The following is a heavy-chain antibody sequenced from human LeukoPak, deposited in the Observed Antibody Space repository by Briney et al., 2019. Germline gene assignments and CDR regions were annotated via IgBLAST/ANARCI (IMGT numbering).Heavy chain of an antibody. J-gene: IGHJ4*02. CDR1: GFTVSDHY. D-gene: IGHD6-13*01. Sequence: GGSLRLSCAASGFTVSDHYMDWVRQAPGKGLEWVGRTRDRANSYTTEYAASVKGRFTISRDDSKNSLYLQMNSLKTEDTAVYYCARASKPAADRFDYWGQGTLVTVSS. CDR2: TRDRANSYTT. CDR3: ARASKPAADRFDY. V-gene: IGHV3-72*01.